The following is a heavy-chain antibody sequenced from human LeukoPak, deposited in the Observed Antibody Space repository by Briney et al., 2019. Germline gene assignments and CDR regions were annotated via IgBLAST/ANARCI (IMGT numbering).Heavy chain of an antibody. CDR3: ARERGYYGSGSYYNARVWGYYYGMDV. CDR1: GYTFTSYG. Sequence: ASVKVSCKASGYTFTSYGISWVRQAPGQGLEWMGWISAYNGNTNYAQKLQGRVTMTTDTSTSTAYMELRSLRSDDTAVYYCARERGYYGSGSYYNARVWGYYYGMDVWGQGTTVTVSS. D-gene: IGHD3-10*01. CDR2: ISAYNGNT. V-gene: IGHV1-18*01. J-gene: IGHJ6*02.